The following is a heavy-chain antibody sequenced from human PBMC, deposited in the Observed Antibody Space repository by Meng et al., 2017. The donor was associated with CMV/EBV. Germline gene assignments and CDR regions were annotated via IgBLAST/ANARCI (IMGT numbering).Heavy chain of an antibody. D-gene: IGHD6-6*01. V-gene: IGHV3-15*05. CDR1: GFTFSNAW. CDR2: IKSKTDGGTT. Sequence: GESLKISCAASGFTFSNAWMSWVRQAPGKGLEWVGRIKSKTDGGTTDYAAPVKGRFTISRDDSKNTLYLQMNSLRAEDTAVYYCARSIAARQRWFDPWGHGTLVTVSS. CDR3: ARSIAARQRWFDP. J-gene: IGHJ5*02.